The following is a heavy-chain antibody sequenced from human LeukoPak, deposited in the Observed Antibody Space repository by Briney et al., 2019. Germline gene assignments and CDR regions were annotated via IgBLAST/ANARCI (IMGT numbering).Heavy chain of an antibody. J-gene: IGHJ4*02. CDR3: AILVGDSSGYQGVYYFDY. D-gene: IGHD3-22*01. CDR1: GGTLSSYA. V-gene: IGHV1-69*04. CDR2: IIPILGIA. Sequence: SVKVSCKASGGTLSSYAISWVRQAPGQGLEWMGRIIPILGIANYAQKFQGRVTITADKSTSTAYMELSSLRSEDTAVYYCAILVGDSSGYQGVYYFDYWGQGTLVTVSS.